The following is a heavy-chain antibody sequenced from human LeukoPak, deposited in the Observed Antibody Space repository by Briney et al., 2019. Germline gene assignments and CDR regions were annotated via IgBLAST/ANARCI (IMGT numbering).Heavy chain of an antibody. CDR2: ISGSGGST. Sequence: GGSLRLSCAASGFTFSSYAMSWVRQALGKGLEWVSAISGSGGSTYYADSVKGRFTISRDNSKNTLYLQMNSLRAEDTAVYYCAKGVRYSSSPRSAFDIWGQGTMVTVSS. CDR3: AKGVRYSSSPRSAFDI. D-gene: IGHD6-6*01. CDR1: GFTFSSYA. J-gene: IGHJ3*02. V-gene: IGHV3-23*01.